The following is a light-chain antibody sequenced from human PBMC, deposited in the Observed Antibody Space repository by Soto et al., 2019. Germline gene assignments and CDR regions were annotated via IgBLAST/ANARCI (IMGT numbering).Light chain of an antibody. CDR3: QQYDNFPYT. J-gene: IGKJ2*01. V-gene: IGKV1-33*01. CDR1: QDINKF. Sequence: DIQMTQSPSSLSASVGDRVTITCQASQDINKFLNWYHQKPGKAPKPLIYDASNLETGVPSRFSGSGSGTDFTFTISSLQPEDIATYYCQQYDNFPYTFGQGTQLEIK. CDR2: DAS.